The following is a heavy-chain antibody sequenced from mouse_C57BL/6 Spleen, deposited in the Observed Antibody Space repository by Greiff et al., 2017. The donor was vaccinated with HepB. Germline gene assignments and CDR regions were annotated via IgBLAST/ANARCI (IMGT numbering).Heavy chain of an antibody. V-gene: IGHV1-55*01. Sequence: VQLQQSGAELVKPGASVKMSCKASGYTFTSYWITWVKQRPGQCLEWIGDIYPGSGSTNYNEKFKSKATLTVDTSSSTAYMQLSSLTSEDSAVYYCARSKGNPYYAMDYWGQGTSVTVSS. CDR2: IYPGSGST. J-gene: IGHJ4*01. CDR3: ARSKGNPYYAMDY. D-gene: IGHD2-1*01. CDR1: GYTFTSYW.